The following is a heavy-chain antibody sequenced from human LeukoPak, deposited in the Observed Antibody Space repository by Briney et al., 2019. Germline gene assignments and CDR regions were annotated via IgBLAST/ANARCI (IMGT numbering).Heavy chain of an antibody. J-gene: IGHJ5*02. CDR3: ARGPNSNWSGLDL. D-gene: IGHD6-6*01. V-gene: IGHV3-74*01. CDR1: GFSLSGYW. CDR2: NNGDGSTT. Sequence: GGSLRLSCVASGFSLSGYWMYWVRQAPGKGLMYISRNNGDGSTTNYADVVKGRFTVSRDNAKNTLYLQVNNLRAENAAVYYCARGPNSNWSGLDLWGQGTLLTVSS.